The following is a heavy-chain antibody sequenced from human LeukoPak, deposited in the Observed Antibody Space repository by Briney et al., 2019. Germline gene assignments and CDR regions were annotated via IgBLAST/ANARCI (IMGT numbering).Heavy chain of an antibody. CDR1: GGTFSSYA. Sequence: SVKVSCKASGGTFSSYAISWVRQAPGQGLEWMGGIIPIFGTANYAQKFQGRVTITTDESTSTAYMELSSLRSEDTAVYYCAGKQDIKDYYYMDVWGKGTTVTVSS. V-gene: IGHV1-69*05. CDR2: IIPIFGTA. J-gene: IGHJ6*03. D-gene: IGHD2-15*01. CDR3: AGKQDIKDYYYMDV.